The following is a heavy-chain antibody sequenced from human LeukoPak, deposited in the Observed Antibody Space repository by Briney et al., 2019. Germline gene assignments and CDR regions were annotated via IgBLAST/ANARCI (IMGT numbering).Heavy chain of an antibody. V-gene: IGHV4-34*01. Sequence: SETLSLTCAVYGGSFSGYYWSWIRQPPGKGLEWIGEINHSGSTNYNPSLKSRVTISVDTSKNQFSLKLSSVTAADTAVYYCARGAGPPYYSSSWYGWGQGTLVTVSS. CDR3: ARGAGPPYYSSSWYG. CDR1: GGSFSGYY. D-gene: IGHD6-13*01. CDR2: INHSGST. J-gene: IGHJ4*02.